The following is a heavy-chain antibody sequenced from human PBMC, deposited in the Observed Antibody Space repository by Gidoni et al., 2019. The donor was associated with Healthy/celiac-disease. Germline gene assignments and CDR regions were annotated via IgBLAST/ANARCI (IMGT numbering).Heavy chain of an antibody. V-gene: IGHV4-34*01. D-gene: IGHD3-22*01. Sequence: QVQLQQRCAGLLKPSETPSPLCAVYGGSFSGYSWSWIRQPPGKGLEWIGDINHSGRTNYNPTLKSRVTISGDTSKNQFSLKLSSVTAADTAVYYCARTTRSSGYYYVSFYFDYWGQGTLVTVSS. J-gene: IGHJ4*02. CDR1: GGSFSGYS. CDR3: ARTTRSSGYYYVSFYFDY. CDR2: INHSGRT.